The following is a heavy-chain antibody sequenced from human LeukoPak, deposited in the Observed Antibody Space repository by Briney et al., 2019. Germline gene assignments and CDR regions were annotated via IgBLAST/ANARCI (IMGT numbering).Heavy chain of an antibody. Sequence: PSETLSLTCGVFGVSINDYYWSWIRQPPGKGLEWIGEISHTEGTRYNPSLESRVTMSVGTSENQLSLKLIFVTAADTAVYYYARIRCGHSGSVCYNHWGLGTLVTVSS. V-gene: IGHV4-34*01. J-gene: IGHJ4*02. CDR3: ARIRCGHSGSVCYNH. CDR1: GVSINDYY. CDR2: ISHTEGT. D-gene: IGHD3-9*01.